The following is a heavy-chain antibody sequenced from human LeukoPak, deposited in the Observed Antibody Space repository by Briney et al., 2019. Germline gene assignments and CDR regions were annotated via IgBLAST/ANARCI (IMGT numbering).Heavy chain of an antibody. V-gene: IGHV1-2*02. D-gene: IGHD5-18*01. Sequence: ASVKVSCKTSGYTFTDYYMHWVRQAPGQGLEWMGWINPNSGGTNYAQRFQGRVTMTRDTSIGTAYMELSSLRSDDTAVYYCARAWNTDMYLWFDPWGQGTLVTVSS. CDR2: INPNSGGT. J-gene: IGHJ5*02. CDR3: ARAWNTDMYLWFDP. CDR1: GYTFTDYY.